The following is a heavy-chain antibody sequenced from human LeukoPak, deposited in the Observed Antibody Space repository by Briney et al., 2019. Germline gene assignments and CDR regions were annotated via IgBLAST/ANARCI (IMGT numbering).Heavy chain of an antibody. CDR3: ARDKVVRFLEWLGAFDI. CDR1: GGSISTYY. V-gene: IGHV4-59*12. CDR2: IYYTGTT. Sequence: SETLSLTCSVSGGSISTYYWSWIRQLPGKGLEWIGYIYYTGTTNYNPSLRSRVTISVDTSRNQFSLKLSSVTAADTAVYYCARDKVVRFLEWLGAFDIWGQGTMVTVSS. D-gene: IGHD3-3*01. J-gene: IGHJ3*02.